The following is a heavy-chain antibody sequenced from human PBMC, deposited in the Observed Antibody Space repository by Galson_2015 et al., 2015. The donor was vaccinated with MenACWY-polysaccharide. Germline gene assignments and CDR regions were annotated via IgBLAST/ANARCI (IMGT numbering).Heavy chain of an antibody. CDR2: IVPILDIA. Sequence: SVKVSCKTSGATFSDYAISWVRQAPGQGLEWMGRIVPILDIADYAQKFQGRVTITADKSTSTAYMQLNSLSSEDTAVYYCARDAESHDSSGYFYRYWGQATLVTVSS. V-gene: IGHV1-69*04. CDR3: ARDAESHDSSGYFYRY. J-gene: IGHJ4*02. CDR1: GATFSDYA. D-gene: IGHD3-22*01.